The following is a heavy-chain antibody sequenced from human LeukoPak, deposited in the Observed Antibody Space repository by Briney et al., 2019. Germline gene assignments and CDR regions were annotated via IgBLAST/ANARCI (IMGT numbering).Heavy chain of an antibody. D-gene: IGHD6-13*01. CDR3: AKDGAGSWFGEAT. J-gene: IGHJ5*02. Sequence: GGSLRLSCAVSGVTFSSFGMQWVRQAPGKGLEWVALISYDGSNKHYADSVKGRFTISRDNSKNTLYLQMNGLRPEDTAVYYCAKDGAGSWFGEATWGQGTLVTVSS. CDR2: ISYDGSNK. V-gene: IGHV3-30*18. CDR1: GVTFSSFG.